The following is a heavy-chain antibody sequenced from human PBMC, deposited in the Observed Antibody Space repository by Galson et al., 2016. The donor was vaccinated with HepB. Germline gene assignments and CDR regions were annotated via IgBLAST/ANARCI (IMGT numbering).Heavy chain of an antibody. CDR1: GYNFTSYW. Sequence: QSGAEVKKPGESLKISCKGSGYNFTSYWIAWARQMPGKGLEWMGIIYPVDSETRYSPSFHCQVTLSADRSISTPYLQWGSLKASDTAMYYCARPYYDSATGYSKHYYFDYWGQGTLVTVSS. D-gene: IGHD3-9*01. V-gene: IGHV5-51*01. CDR2: IYPVDSET. CDR3: ARPYYDSATGYSKHYYFDY. J-gene: IGHJ4*02.